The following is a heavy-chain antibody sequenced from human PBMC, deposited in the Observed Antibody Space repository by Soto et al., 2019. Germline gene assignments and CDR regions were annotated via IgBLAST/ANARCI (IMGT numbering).Heavy chain of an antibody. CDR3: AREEKKGSGYGFYYYMDV. CDR1: GFTFSSYS. J-gene: IGHJ6*03. CDR2: ISSSSSYI. D-gene: IGHD5-12*01. Sequence: PGGSLRLSCAASGFTFSSYSMNWVRQAPGKGLEWVSSISSSSSYIYYADSVKGRFTISRDNAKNSLYLQMNSLRAEDTAVYYCAREEKKGSGYGFYYYMDVWGQGTTVTVSS. V-gene: IGHV3-21*01.